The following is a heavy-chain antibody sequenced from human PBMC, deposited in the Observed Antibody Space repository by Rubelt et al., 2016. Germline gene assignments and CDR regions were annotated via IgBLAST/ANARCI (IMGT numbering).Heavy chain of an antibody. CDR2: IYYSGRT. J-gene: IGHJ4*02. CDR1: GGSISSTTYY. Sequence: QLQLQESGPGLVEPSETLSLTCTVSGGSISSTTYYWGWIRQPPGKGLEWIGTIYYSGRTFYNPSLKSRVTISADTSKNQFSHNLNAVADAESAVYYWAGGLDSRKTGADWGQGTLVTVSS. CDR3: AGGLDSRKTGAD. D-gene: IGHD3-10*01. V-gene: IGHV4-39*07.